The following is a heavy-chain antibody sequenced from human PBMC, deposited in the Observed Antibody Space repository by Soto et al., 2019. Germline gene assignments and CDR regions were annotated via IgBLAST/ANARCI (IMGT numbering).Heavy chain of an antibody. J-gene: IGHJ6*01. Sequence: QVQLVQSAGEMKKPGASVQVSCKASGYTFIRYGITWVRQAPGQGFEWMGWISPYDDSTIYAEKLLGRVTMTADTSTTIVNLTLRSLKSDDTAVYYCARGGYYDNNLVKLRHYGLDVW. CDR1: GYTFIRYG. D-gene: IGHD3-16*01. CDR3: ARGGYYDNNLVKLRHYGLDV. CDR2: ISPYDDST. V-gene: IGHV1-18*01.